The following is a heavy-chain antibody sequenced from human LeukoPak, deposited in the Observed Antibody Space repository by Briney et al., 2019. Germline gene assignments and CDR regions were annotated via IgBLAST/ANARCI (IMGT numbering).Heavy chain of an antibody. V-gene: IGHV3-48*01. Sequence: PGGSLRLSCAASGFTFSSYSMNWVRQAPGKGLEWVSYISSSSSTIYYADSVKGRFTISRDNAKNSLYLQMNSLRAEDTAVYYCARDGAFDWLSPEITANDAFDIWGQGAMVTVSS. J-gene: IGHJ3*02. CDR2: ISSSSSTI. CDR3: ARDGAFDWLSPEITANDAFDI. D-gene: IGHD3-9*01. CDR1: GFTFSSYS.